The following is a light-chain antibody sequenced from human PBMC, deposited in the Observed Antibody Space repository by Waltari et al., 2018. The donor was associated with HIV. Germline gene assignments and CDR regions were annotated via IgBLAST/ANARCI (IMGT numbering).Light chain of an antibody. Sequence: QSALTQPASVSGPPGQSITISCTGPRDDIGGSHLVSWYQHHPGKAPRLIIFDVDKRPSGISDRFSGSKSGYTASLTISGLRTEDEADYFCCSKSTIYFGVLFGGGTTLTVL. J-gene: IGLJ2*01. CDR3: CSKSTIYFGVL. V-gene: IGLV2-23*02. CDR2: DVD. CDR1: RDDIGGSHL.